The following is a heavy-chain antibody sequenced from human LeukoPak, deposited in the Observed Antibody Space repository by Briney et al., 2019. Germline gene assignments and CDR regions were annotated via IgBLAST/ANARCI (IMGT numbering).Heavy chain of an antibody. V-gene: IGHV4-38-2*02. J-gene: IGHJ4*02. Sequence: PSETLSLTCTVSGYSISSGYYWGWIRQPPGKGLEWIGSIYHSGRTFYNPSLKSRVTISVDTSKNQFSLKLSSVTAADTAVYYCARDPPSLWFGELSQDYWGQGTLVTVSS. D-gene: IGHD3-10*01. CDR3: ARDPPSLWFGELSQDY. CDR1: GYSISSGYY. CDR2: IYHSGRT.